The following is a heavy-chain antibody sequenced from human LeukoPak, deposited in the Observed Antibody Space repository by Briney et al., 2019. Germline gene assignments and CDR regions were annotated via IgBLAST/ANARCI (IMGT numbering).Heavy chain of an antibody. J-gene: IGHJ4*02. V-gene: IGHV3-30*02. CDR3: AKRMGPSIAATDLDY. Sequence: GGSLRLSCAASRFTFSSYGMHWVRQTPGKGLEWVAVIWDSGSNKYYADSVKGRFTISRDNSKNTLHLQMNSLRTEDTAVYYCAKRMGPSIAATDLDYWGQGTLVTVSS. CDR2: IWDSGSNK. CDR1: RFTFSSYG. D-gene: IGHD6-25*01.